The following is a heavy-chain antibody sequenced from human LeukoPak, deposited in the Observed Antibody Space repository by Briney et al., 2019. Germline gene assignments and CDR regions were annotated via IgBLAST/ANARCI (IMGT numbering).Heavy chain of an antibody. CDR1: GYSFSNYW. CDR2: IYPGDYET. V-gene: IGHV5-51*01. D-gene: IGHD2-21*02. J-gene: IGHJ4*02. Sequence: RESLKISCEGSGYSFSNYWIGWVRQMPGKGLEWMGIIYPGDYETRYSPSFQGLVTISVDKSISTAYLQWSSLKASDTAMYYCAIPPGYCGNDCSFDHWGQGTLVTVSS. CDR3: AIPPGYCGNDCSFDH.